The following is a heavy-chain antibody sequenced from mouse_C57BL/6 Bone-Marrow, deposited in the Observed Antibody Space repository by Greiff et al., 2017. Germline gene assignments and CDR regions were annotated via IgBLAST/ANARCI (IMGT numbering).Heavy chain of an antibody. CDR1: GFTFSDYG. J-gene: IGHJ1*03. V-gene: IGHV5-15*01. CDR3: ARDYYEGYWYVYV. Sequence: EVQGVESGGGLVQPGGSLKLSCAASGFTFSDYGMAWVRQAPRKGPEWVAFISNLAYSIYYADTVTGRYTISRENAKNTLYLEMGSLRSEDTAVYDCARDYYEGYWYVYVWGTGTTVTVSA. D-gene: IGHD1-1*01. CDR2: ISNLAYSI.